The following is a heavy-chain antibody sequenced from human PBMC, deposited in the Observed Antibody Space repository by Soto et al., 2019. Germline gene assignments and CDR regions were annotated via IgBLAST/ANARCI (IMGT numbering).Heavy chain of an antibody. Sequence: QVQLVQSGAEVKKPGASVKVSCKASGYTFTSYDINWVRQATGQGLEWMGWMNPNSGNTGYAQKFQGRVTMTRNTXXXXXXXXXXXXXXXXXXXXXXARERSGYFDYWGQGTLVTVS. CDR1: GYTFTSYD. CDR3: ARERSGYFDY. CDR2: MNPNSGNT. D-gene: IGHD1-1*01. J-gene: IGHJ4*02. V-gene: IGHV1-8*01.